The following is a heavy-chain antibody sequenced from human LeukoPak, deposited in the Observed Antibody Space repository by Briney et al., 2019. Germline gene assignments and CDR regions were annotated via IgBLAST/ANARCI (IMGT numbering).Heavy chain of an antibody. Sequence: PSETLSLTCTVSGGSVSRGGYYWNWIRQHPGKGLEWIGFTSYSEGTYYNPSLMSRITISVDISQNQFSLKMRDVTAADTAVYFCATADWESFYFDSWGQGALVAVS. CDR3: ATADWESFYFDS. J-gene: IGHJ4*02. D-gene: IGHD1-26*01. CDR1: GGSVSRGGYY. CDR2: TSYSEGT. V-gene: IGHV4-31*03.